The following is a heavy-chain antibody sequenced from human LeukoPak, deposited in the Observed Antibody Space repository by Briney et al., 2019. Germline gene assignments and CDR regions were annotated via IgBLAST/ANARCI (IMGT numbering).Heavy chain of an antibody. CDR3: ARDRIEYTYGTGFDY. CDR2: INSDGIST. V-gene: IGHV3-74*01. Sequence: GGSLRLSCAAAGFTFSSYWIRWVRQAPGKGLGWVSRINSDGISTSYADSVKGRFTISRDNAKNTLYLQMNSLRAEDTAVYYCARDRIEYTYGTGFDYWGQGTLVTVSS. J-gene: IGHJ4*02. CDR1: GFTFSSYW. D-gene: IGHD3-10*01.